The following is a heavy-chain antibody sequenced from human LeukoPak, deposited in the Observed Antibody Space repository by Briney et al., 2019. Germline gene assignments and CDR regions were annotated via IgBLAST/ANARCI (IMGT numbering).Heavy chain of an antibody. CDR1: GYTFTSYA. CDR3: ARDGGDPYGMDV. D-gene: IGHD3-10*01. CDR2: INAGNGNT. V-gene: IGHV1-3*01. J-gene: IGHJ6*02. Sequence: ASVKVSCKASGYTFTSYAMHWVRQAPGQRLEWMGWINAGNGNTKYSQKFQGRVTMTRDTSTSTVYMELSSLRSEDTAVYYCARDGGDPYGMDVWGQGTTVTVSS.